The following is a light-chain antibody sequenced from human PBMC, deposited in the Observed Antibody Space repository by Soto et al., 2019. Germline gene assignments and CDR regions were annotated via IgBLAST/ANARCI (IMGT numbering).Light chain of an antibody. CDR2: DAS. J-gene: IGKJ2*01. V-gene: IGKV3-20*01. Sequence: EIVLTQSPGTLSLSPGERVTLSCRASHIISSSSLAWYQQIPGQPPRLLIYDASSRAPGIPDRFSGSGSGTDFTLTISRLEPEDFAVYYCQQFDSSSYTFGQGTKLEIK. CDR1: HIISSSS. CDR3: QQFDSSSYT.